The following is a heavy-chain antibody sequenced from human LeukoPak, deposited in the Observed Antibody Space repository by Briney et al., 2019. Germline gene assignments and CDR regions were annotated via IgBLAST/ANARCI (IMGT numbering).Heavy chain of an antibody. CDR2: KSYDGSNK. Sequence: GGSLRLSCAASGFTFSSYAMHWVRQAPGKGLEWVAVKSYDGSNKYYADSVKGRFTISRDNSKNTLYLQMNSLRAEDTAVYYCASSREQWLANWFDPWGQGTLVTVSS. V-gene: IGHV3-30-3*01. D-gene: IGHD6-19*01. CDR1: GFTFSSYA. J-gene: IGHJ5*02. CDR3: ASSREQWLANWFDP.